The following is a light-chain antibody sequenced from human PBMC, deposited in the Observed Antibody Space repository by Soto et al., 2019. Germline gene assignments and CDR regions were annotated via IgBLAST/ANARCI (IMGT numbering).Light chain of an antibody. V-gene: IGKV3-11*01. CDR3: QQRRNWPGT. CDR1: QSVSSY. J-gene: IGKJ1*01. Sequence: EIVLTQSPATLSLSPGERATLSCRASQSVSSYLAWYQQKPGQAPRLLIYDASNRATGIPARFSGSGSGTDFSLNISSLGPEDFAVYYCQQRRNWPGTFGQGNKVEIK. CDR2: DAS.